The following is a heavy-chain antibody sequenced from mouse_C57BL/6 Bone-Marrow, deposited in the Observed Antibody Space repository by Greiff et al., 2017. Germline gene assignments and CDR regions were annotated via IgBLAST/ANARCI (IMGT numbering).Heavy chain of an antibody. CDR3: AREGRGNYFDY. CDR2: ISYDGSN. V-gene: IGHV3-6*01. CDR1: GYSITSGYY. Sequence: VQLQQSGPGLVKPSQSLSLTCSVTGYSITSGYYWNWIRQFPGNKLEWMGYISYDGSNNYNPSLKNRISITRDTSKSQFFMKLNSVTTEDTATYYCAREGRGNYFDYWGQGTTLTVSS. J-gene: IGHJ2*01.